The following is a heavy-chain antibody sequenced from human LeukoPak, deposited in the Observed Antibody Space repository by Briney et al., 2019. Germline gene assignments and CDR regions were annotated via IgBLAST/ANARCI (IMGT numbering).Heavy chain of an antibody. CDR1: GFTFTSYG. V-gene: IGHV3-30*03. CDR3: ARVQKSSGYYYFDY. J-gene: IGHJ4*02. Sequence: GGSLRLSCAASGFTFTSYGFHWVRQAPGKALEWVAFMSYNGNKKYGDSVKGRFTISRDNAKNSLYLEMNSLRAEDTAVYYCARVQKSSGYYYFDYWGQGTLVTVSS. D-gene: IGHD3-22*01. CDR2: MSYNGNK.